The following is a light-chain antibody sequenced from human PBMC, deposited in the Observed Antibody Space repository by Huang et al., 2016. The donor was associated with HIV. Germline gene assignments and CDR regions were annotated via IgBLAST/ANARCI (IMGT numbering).Light chain of an antibody. CDR3: QQHSYWPIT. V-gene: IGKV3-11*01. J-gene: IGKJ5*01. CDR2: DAS. Sequence: DIVLTQSPATLSLSPGERATVSCRASQSVSTFLAWDQHKPGQAPRLLIFDASNRAAGVPARVSGTGSGTDFTLTISSLEPSDVAVYYCQQHSYWPITFGRGTRLEI. CDR1: QSVSTF.